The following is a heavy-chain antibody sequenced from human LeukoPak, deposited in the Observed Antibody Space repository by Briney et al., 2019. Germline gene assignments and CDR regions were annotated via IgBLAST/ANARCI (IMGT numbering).Heavy chain of an antibody. V-gene: IGHV3-7*01. CDR3: AKGHYYDSSGPFDY. Sequence: PGGSLRLSCTVSGFTFTDYWMNWVRQAPGKGLEWVASIRQDGGEKSYVDSVKGRFTISRDNSKNTLYLQMNSLRAEDTAVYYCAKGHYYDSSGPFDYWGQGTLVTVSS. D-gene: IGHD3-22*01. J-gene: IGHJ4*02. CDR2: IRQDGGEK. CDR1: GFTFTDYW.